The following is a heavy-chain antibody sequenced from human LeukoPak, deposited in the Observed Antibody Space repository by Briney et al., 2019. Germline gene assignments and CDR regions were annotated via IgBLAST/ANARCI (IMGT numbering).Heavy chain of an antibody. CDR2: IYYTGST. J-gene: IGHJ4*02. D-gene: IGHD1-7*01. Sequence: PSETLSLTCTVSGGSISSYYWSWIRLPPGKGLEWSGNIYYTGSTNYNPSLKSRVTMSVDTSKNQLSLKLSSLTAPASAVYYCARRSTLENFLDSWGQGTPVTVSS. CDR1: GGSISSYY. CDR3: ARRSTLENFLDS. V-gene: IGHV4-59*08.